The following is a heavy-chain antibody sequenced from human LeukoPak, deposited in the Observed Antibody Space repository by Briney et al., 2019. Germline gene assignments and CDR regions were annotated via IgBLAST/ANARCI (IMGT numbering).Heavy chain of an antibody. CDR1: GFTFSSYW. CDR2: IASDGSST. CDR3: ARGRPHGNDY. Sequence: GGSLRLSCAASGFTFSSYWMNWVRQAPGKGLVWVSRIASDGSSTTYADSVKGRFSISRDNAKNTLYLQMNSLRVEDSAVYYCARGRPHGNDYWGQGTLVTVSS. V-gene: IGHV3-74*01. D-gene: IGHD4-23*01. J-gene: IGHJ4*02.